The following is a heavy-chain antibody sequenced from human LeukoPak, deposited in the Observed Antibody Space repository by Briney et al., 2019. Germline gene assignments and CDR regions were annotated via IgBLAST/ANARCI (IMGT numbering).Heavy chain of an antibody. CDR1: GGSISSYY. Sequence: SETLSLTCTVSGGSISSYYWSWIRQPPGEGLEWIGYIYYSGSTNYNPSLKSRVTISVDTSKNQFSLKLSSVTAADTAVYYCARAKKYYDFWSGYPYYYYYGMDVWGQGTTVTVSS. CDR2: IYYSGST. D-gene: IGHD3-3*01. J-gene: IGHJ6*02. V-gene: IGHV4-59*01. CDR3: ARAKKYYDFWSGYPYYYYYGMDV.